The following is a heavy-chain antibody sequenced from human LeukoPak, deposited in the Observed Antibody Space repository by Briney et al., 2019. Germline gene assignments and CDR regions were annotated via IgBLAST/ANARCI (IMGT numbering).Heavy chain of an antibody. CDR1: GGSFSGYY. D-gene: IGHD6-19*01. Sequence: SETLSLTCAVYGGSFSGYYWSWIRQPPGKGLEWIGEINHSGSTNYNPSLKSRVTISVDTSKNQFSLKLSSVTAADTAVYYRAITRPGCIDYWGQGTLVTVSS. CDR3: AITRPGCIDY. J-gene: IGHJ4*02. CDR2: INHSGST. V-gene: IGHV4-34*01.